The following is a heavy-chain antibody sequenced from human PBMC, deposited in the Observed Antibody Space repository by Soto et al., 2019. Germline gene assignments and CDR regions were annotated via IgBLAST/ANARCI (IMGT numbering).Heavy chain of an antibody. Sequence: QVQLEQSGAEVKKPGSSVKVSCQASGGTLTKYTFNWVRQAPGQGLEWMAGIFPVFGTPTYAQKFQGRLSIIADDSRNTAYMELSSLISEDTGMYYCALGPASAAWYSNGLDVWGQGTTVSVSS. J-gene: IGHJ6*02. V-gene: IGHV1-69*12. CDR3: ALGPASAAWYSNGLDV. D-gene: IGHD2-2*01. CDR2: IFPVFGTP. CDR1: GGTLTKYT.